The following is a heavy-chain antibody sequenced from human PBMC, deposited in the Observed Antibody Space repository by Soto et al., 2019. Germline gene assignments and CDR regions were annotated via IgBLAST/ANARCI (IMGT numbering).Heavy chain of an antibody. CDR1: GGSISSYY. D-gene: IGHD6-19*01. J-gene: IGHJ6*02. CDR3: ARDRAVAGRDYYYYGMEV. CDR2: IYYSGST. V-gene: IGHV4-59*01. Sequence: PSETLSLTCTVSGGSISSYYWSWIRQPPGKGLEWIGYIYYSGSTNYNPSLKSRVTISVDTSKNQFSLKLSSVTAADTAVYYCARDRAVAGRDYYYYGMEVWGQGTTVTVSS.